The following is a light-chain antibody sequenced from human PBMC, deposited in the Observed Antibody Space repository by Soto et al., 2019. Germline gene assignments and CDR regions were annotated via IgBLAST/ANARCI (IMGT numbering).Light chain of an antibody. Sequence: DLVMTPSPDSLDASLGERATINSRSSQTVLYSSNNRNYLTWYQQKPGQPPKLLIYWASSRESGVPDRFSGSGSGTDFTLTISSLQAEDVAVYYCQQYYNIPKTFGQGTKVDIK. CDR2: WAS. CDR1: QTVLYSSNNRNY. V-gene: IGKV4-1*01. J-gene: IGKJ1*01. CDR3: QQYYNIPKT.